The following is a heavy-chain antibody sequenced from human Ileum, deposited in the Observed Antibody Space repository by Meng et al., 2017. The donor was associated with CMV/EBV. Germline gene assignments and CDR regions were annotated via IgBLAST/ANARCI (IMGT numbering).Heavy chain of an antibody. J-gene: IGHJ6*02. D-gene: IGHD2-15*01. CDR2: IYYSGIT. CDR3: ARAPNVEYYYGMDV. CDR1: GGSISSSSYY. V-gene: IGHV4-39*07. Sequence: LRLSCTVPGGSISSSSYYWGWIRQPPGKGLEWIASIYYSGITYYNPSLNIRVTISVDTSKNQFSLKLSSVTAADTAVYYCARAPNVEYYYGMDVWGQGTTVTVSS.